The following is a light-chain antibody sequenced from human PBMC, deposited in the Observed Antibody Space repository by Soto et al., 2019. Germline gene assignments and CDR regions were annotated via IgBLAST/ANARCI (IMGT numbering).Light chain of an antibody. Sequence: SVLTQPASVSGSPGQSITISCTGTSSDVGGYNSVSWYQHHPGKAPKLILYDVGDRPSGGSNRFSGSTSGNTASLTISGLQAEDEADYYCRLYTGRSTWVIGSGTKVTVL. CDR1: SSDVGGYNS. CDR3: RLYTGRSTWV. CDR2: DVG. V-gene: IGLV2-14*03. J-gene: IGLJ1*01.